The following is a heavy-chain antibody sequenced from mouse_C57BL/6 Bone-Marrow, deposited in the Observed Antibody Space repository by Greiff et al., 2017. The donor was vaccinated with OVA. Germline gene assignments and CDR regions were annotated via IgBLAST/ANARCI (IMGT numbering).Heavy chain of an antibody. Sequence: LQESGAELMKPGASVKLSCKATGYTFTGYWIEWVKQRPGHGLEWIGEILPGSGSTNYNEKFKGKATFTADTSSNTAYMQLSSLTTEDSAIYYCARGGTTVVASYYAMDYWGQGTSVTVSS. D-gene: IGHD1-1*01. CDR1: GYTFTGYW. J-gene: IGHJ4*01. CDR2: ILPGSGST. V-gene: IGHV1-9*01. CDR3: ARGGTTVVASYYAMDY.